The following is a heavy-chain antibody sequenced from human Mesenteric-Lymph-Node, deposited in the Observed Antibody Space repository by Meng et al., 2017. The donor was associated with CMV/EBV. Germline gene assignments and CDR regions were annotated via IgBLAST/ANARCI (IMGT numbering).Heavy chain of an antibody. D-gene: IGHD6-19*01. CDR2: LGGSGAGT. Sequence: LSLTCAASGLTFSSYAMSWVRQAPGKGLEWVSGLGGSGAGTFYADSVRGRFTISRDNSKNTLYLQMNSLRAEDTAVYYCARRGGIAVAGWFDPWGQGTLVTVSS. CDR1: GLTFSSYA. CDR3: ARRGGIAVAGWFDP. J-gene: IGHJ5*02. V-gene: IGHV3-23*01.